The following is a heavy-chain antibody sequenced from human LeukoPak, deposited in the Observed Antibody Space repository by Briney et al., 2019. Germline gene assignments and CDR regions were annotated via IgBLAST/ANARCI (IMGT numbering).Heavy chain of an antibody. Sequence: ASVKVSCKASGCTFTSYGISWVRQAPGQGLEWMGWISAYNGNTNYAQKLQGRVTMTTDTSTSTAYMELRSLRSDDTAVYYCARDRGYSSSWYGDYWGQGTLVTVSS. CDR3: ARDRGYSSSWYGDY. CDR1: GCTFTSYG. V-gene: IGHV1-18*01. CDR2: ISAYNGNT. J-gene: IGHJ4*02. D-gene: IGHD6-13*01.